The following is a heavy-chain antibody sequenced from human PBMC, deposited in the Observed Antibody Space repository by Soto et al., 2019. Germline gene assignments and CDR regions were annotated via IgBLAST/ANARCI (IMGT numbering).Heavy chain of an antibody. D-gene: IGHD3-10*01. V-gene: IGHV1-8*02. CDR3: GRGGGGYGSGSYYNEDY. CDR2: MNPNSGNT. Sequence: ASVKVSCKASGYTFTSYDINWVRQATGQGLEWMGWMNPNSGNTGYAQKFQGRVTMTRNTSISTAYMELSSLRSEDTAVYWGGRGGGGYGSGSYYNEDYWGQGTLVTVSS. J-gene: IGHJ4*02. CDR1: GYTFTSYD.